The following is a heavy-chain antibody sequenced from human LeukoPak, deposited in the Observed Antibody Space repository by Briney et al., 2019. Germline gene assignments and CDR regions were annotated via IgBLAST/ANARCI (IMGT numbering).Heavy chain of an antibody. Sequence: SETLSLTCAVYGGSFSGYYWSWIRQPPGKGLEWIGEINHSGSTNYNPSLKSRVTISVDTSKNQFSLKLSSVTAADTAVYYCASRYYDSNGVGAFDIWGQGTMVTVSS. CDR1: GGSFSGYY. J-gene: IGHJ3*02. CDR2: INHSGST. V-gene: IGHV4-34*01. CDR3: ASRYYDSNGVGAFDI. D-gene: IGHD3-22*01.